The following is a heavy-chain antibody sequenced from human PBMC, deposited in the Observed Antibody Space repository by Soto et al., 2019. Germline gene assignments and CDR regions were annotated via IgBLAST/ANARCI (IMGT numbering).Heavy chain of an antibody. CDR2: MNPNSGNT. CDR3: AREYSGDDYSVFDI. V-gene: IGHV1-8*01. Sequence: ASVKVSCKASGYTFTSYDINWVRQATGQGLEWMGWMNPNSGNTGYAQKFQGRVTMTRNTSIRTAYMELSSLRSEATPVYYCAREYSGDDYSVFDIGGQGTMVTVSS. D-gene: IGHD5-12*01. CDR1: GYTFTSYD. J-gene: IGHJ3*02.